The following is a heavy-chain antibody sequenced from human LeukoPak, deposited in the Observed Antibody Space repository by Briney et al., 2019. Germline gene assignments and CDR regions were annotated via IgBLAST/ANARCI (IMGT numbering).Heavy chain of an antibody. CDR1: GFTFSSYA. V-gene: IGHV3-23*01. Sequence: PGGSLRLSCAASGFTFSSYAMTWVRQAPGKGLGWVSAISYSGDTTYYADSVKGRFTISRDNSENTLYLHLNSLRGEDTAVYYCVAGDGFPDYYYMDVWGKGTTVTVSS. J-gene: IGHJ6*03. CDR2: ISYSGDTT. CDR3: VAGDGFPDYYYMDV. D-gene: IGHD2-21*02.